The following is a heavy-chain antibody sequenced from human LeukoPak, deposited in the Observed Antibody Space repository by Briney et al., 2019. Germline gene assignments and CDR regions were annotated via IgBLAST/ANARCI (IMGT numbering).Heavy chain of an antibody. CDR3: ARENYYDSSGYYSYYYYMDV. D-gene: IGHD3-22*01. CDR1: GYTFTSYG. J-gene: IGHJ6*03. Sequence: GASVKVSCKASGYTFTSYGISWVRQAPGQGLEWMGWISAYNGNTNYAQKLQGRVTMTTDTSTSTAYMGLRSLRSDDTAVYYCARENYYDSSGYYSYYYYMDVWGKGTTVTVSS. CDR2: ISAYNGNT. V-gene: IGHV1-18*01.